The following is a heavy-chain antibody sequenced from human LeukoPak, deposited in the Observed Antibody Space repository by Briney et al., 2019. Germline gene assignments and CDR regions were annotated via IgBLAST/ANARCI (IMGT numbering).Heavy chain of an antibody. CDR1: GFTFSSYW. CDR2: IKQDGSEK. D-gene: IGHD3-22*01. V-gene: IGHV3-7*01. J-gene: IGHJ4*02. CDR3: ARDLYFYYYDSSGYSY. Sequence: GGSLRLSCAASGFTFSSYWMSWVRQAPGKGLEWVANIKQDGSEKYYVDSVKGRFTISRDNAKNSLYPQMNSLRAEDTAVYYCARDLYFYYYDSSGYSYWGQGTLVTVSS.